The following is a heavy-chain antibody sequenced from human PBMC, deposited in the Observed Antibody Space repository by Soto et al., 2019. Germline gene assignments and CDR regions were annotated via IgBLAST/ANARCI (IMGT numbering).Heavy chain of an antibody. V-gene: IGHV3-11*06. Sequence: QVQLVESGGGLVKPGGSLRLSCAASGFTFSDHYMSWIRQAPGKGLEWGSYISSSTFYTNYADSVKGRFTISRDNAKNSLYLQMNSLRAEDTAVYYCATDDSSVLEYFDYWGQGILVTVSS. D-gene: IGHD3-22*01. CDR3: ATDDSSVLEYFDY. CDR1: GFTFSDHY. J-gene: IGHJ4*02. CDR2: ISSSTFYT.